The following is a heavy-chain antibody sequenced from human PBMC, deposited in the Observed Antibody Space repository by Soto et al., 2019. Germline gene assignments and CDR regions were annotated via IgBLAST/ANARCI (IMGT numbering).Heavy chain of an antibody. CDR2: INSDGSST. V-gene: IGHV3-74*01. Sequence: GGSLRLSCAASGFTFSGYWMHWVRQAPGKGLVWVSRINSDGSSTGYADSVKGRFTISRDNAKNTLYLQMNSLRAEDTAVYYCARSLRFLEWLYYYYYGMDVWGQGTTVTVSS. CDR3: ARSLRFLEWLYYYYYGMDV. CDR1: GFTFSGYW. D-gene: IGHD3-3*01. J-gene: IGHJ6*02.